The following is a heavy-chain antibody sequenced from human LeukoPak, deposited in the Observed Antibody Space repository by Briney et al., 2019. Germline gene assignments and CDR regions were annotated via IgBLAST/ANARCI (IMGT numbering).Heavy chain of an antibody. J-gene: IGHJ6*04. Sequence: SVKVSCKASGGTFSSYAISWVRQAPGQGLEWMGGIIPIFGTANYAQKFQGRITITADKSTSTAYMELSSLRSEDTAVYYCASQYPYILDGMDVWGKGTTVTVS. CDR1: GGTFSSYA. CDR2: IIPIFGTA. D-gene: IGHD2-2*01. V-gene: IGHV1-69*06. CDR3: ASQYPYILDGMDV.